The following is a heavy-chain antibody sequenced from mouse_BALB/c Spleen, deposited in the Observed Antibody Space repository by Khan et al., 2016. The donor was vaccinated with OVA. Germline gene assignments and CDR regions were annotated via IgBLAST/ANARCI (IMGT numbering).Heavy chain of an antibody. CDR2: ISSGGDYT. J-gene: IGHJ3*01. CDR1: GFTFSSYC. D-gene: IGHD4-1*01. Sequence: EVKLEESGGDLVKPGGSLKLSCAASGFTFSSYCMSWVRQTPDKRLEWVASISSGGDYTYSPDSVTGRFTISRANAKNTLYLKMRDVKSEDTASDYGADHLTGSCAYWGQGTLVTVSA. CDR3: ADHLTGSCAY. V-gene: IGHV5-6*02.